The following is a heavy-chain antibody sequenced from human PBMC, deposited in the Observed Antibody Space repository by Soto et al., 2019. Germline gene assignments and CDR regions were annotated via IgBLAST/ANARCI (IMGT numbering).Heavy chain of an antibody. CDR2: IYYSGST. CDR1: GGSISSYY. V-gene: IGHV4-59*08. Sequence: SETLSLTCTVSGGSISSYYWSWIRQPPGKGLEWIGYIYYSGSTDYNPSLKSRVTISVDTSKKQFSLRLSSVTAADTAVYYCARVAHYYYYMDVWGKGSTVTVSS. J-gene: IGHJ6*03. CDR3: ARVAHYYYYMDV.